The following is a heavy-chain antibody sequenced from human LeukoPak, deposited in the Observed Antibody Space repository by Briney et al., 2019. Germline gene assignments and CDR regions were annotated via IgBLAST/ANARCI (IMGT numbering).Heavy chain of an antibody. D-gene: IGHD3-3*01. CDR3: ARVPYYDFWSGYYTTPYYYYGMDV. Sequence: PGRSLRLSCAASGFTFSSYGMHWVRQAPGKGLEWVAVIWYDGSNKYYADSVKGRFTISRGNSKNTLYLQMNSLRAEDTAVYYCARVPYYDFWSGYYTTPYYYYGMDVWGQGTTVTVS. J-gene: IGHJ6*02. CDR1: GFTFSSYG. CDR2: IWYDGSNK. V-gene: IGHV3-30*19.